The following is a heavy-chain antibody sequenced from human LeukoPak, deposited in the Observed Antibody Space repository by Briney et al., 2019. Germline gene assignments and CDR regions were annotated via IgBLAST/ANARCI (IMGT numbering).Heavy chain of an antibody. CDR3: ARQYYGSGSQVPCFDP. D-gene: IGHD3-10*01. J-gene: IGHJ5*02. CDR2: IYTSGGT. V-gene: IGHV4-4*07. CDR1: GGAISGYY. Sequence: TSETLSLTCTVSGGAISGYYWSWIRQPAGKGLEWIGGIYTSGGTNYNPSLKSRVTMSVATSKNQFSLKLSSVTAADTAVYYCARQYYGSGSQVPCFDPWGQGTLVTVSS.